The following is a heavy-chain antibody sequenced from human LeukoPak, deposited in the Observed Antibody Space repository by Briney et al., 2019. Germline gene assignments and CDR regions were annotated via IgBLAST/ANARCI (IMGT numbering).Heavy chain of an antibody. D-gene: IGHD5-18*01. CDR3: ARDRTPRQDTAIQAY. CDR2: ISYSGST. Sequence: PSETLSLTCTVSGASISSYYWTWIRQPPGKGLEWIGYISYSGSTNYNPSLKSRVTISVDTSKNQFSLKLSSVTAADTAVYYCARDRTPRQDTAIQAYWGQGTLVTVSS. V-gene: IGHV4-59*01. J-gene: IGHJ4*02. CDR1: GASISSYY.